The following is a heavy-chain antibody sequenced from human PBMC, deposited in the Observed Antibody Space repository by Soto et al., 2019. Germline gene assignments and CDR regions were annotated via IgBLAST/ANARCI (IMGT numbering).Heavy chain of an antibody. CDR3: ARFRNYDSVLGSYRFFPTGFDC. CDR2: IYPSDSET. J-gene: IGHJ4*02. D-gene: IGHD3-16*02. V-gene: IGHV5-51*01. CDR1: GYTFTNYW. Sequence: GESLKSSCKGSGYTFTNYWIGWVRQMPGKGLEWMGIIYPSDSETRYSPSFQGQVTISADKSISTAYLQWSSLYASVTAMYYCARFRNYDSVLGSYRFFPTGFDCWGQGTLVTVSS.